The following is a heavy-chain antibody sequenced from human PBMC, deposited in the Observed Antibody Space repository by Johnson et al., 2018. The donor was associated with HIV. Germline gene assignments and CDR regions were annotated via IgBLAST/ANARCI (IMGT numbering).Heavy chain of an antibody. CDR3: AKDFGSSSWHAFDV. Sequence: QMQLVESGGGVVQPGRSLRLSCAASGFTFSNFAMHWVRQAPGKGLEWVTFTSFDESTKYYADSVKGRFTISRDNSKNTLYLQMNNLRAEDTSVYYCAKDFGSSSWHAFDVWGQGTMVTVSS. CDR1: GFTFSNFA. CDR2: TSFDESTK. D-gene: IGHD6-13*01. J-gene: IGHJ3*01. V-gene: IGHV3-30-3*01.